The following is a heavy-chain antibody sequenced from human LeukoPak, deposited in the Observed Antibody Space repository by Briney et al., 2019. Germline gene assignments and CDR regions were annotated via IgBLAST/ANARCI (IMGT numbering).Heavy chain of an antibody. CDR1: GFTFSSYA. D-gene: IGHD5-18*01. J-gene: IGHJ4*02. Sequence: GGSPRLSCAASGFTFSSYAMLWVRQASGKGLEWVAVISYDGSNKYYADSVKGRFTISRDNSKNTLYLQMNSLRAEDTAVYYCARDLLDTAMAAFDYWGQGTLVTVSS. CDR2: ISYDGSNK. CDR3: ARDLLDTAMAAFDY. V-gene: IGHV3-30*04.